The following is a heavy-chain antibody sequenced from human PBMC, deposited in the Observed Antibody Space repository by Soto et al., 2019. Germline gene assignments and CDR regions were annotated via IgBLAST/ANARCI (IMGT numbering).Heavy chain of an antibody. Sequence: SETLSLTCTVSGGSISSSSYYWGWIRQPPGKGLEWIGSIYYSGSTYYSPSLKSRVTISVDTSKNQFSLKLSSVTAADTAVYYCARISLRYYDFWSGYYYYYGMDVWGQGTTVTV. D-gene: IGHD3-3*01. CDR1: GGSISSSSYY. V-gene: IGHV4-39*01. CDR3: ARISLRYYDFWSGYYYYYGMDV. J-gene: IGHJ6*02. CDR2: IYYSGST.